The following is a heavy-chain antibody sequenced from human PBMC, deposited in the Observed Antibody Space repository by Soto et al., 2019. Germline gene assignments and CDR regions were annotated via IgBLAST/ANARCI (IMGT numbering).Heavy chain of an antibody. CDR3: AHRRDPWYWFDT. J-gene: IGHJ5*01. V-gene: IGHV2-5*02. D-gene: IGHD1-20*01. Sequence: ITLEESGPTLVKPTQTLTLTCTLSGFSLSTGGVGVGWVLQPPGKALEWLALIYWDDEKRYRPSLKSRQTITKDNSKNQVVLTMTNRDPVDTATYSCAHRRDPWYWFDTWDHGTLVTVSS. CDR1: GFSLSTGGVG. CDR2: IYWDDEK.